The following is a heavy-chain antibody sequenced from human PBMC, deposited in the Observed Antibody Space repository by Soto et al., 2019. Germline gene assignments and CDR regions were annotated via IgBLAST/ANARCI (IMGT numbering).Heavy chain of an antibody. J-gene: IGHJ4*02. D-gene: IGHD5-12*01. CDR2: IKQDGSEK. V-gene: IGHV3-7*01. Sequence: EVQLVESGGGLVQPGGSLRLSCAASGFTFSSYWMSWVRQSPGKGLEWVANIKQDGSEKYYVDSVKGRFTISRDNAKNLLYLQMNSLRAEDTAVYYCARLDIVATNSDYWGQGTLVAVSS. CDR3: ARLDIVATNSDY. CDR1: GFTFSSYW.